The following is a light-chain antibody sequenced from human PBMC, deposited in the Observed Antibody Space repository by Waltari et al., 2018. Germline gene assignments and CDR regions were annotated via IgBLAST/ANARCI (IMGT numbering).Light chain of an antibody. CDR3: SSYTSSSTLGI. J-gene: IGLJ2*01. CDR2: VVS. V-gene: IGLV2-14*03. Sequence: QSALTQPASVSGSPGQSISISCTGTSRDVGGYNHVSWYQPHPGKAPKPMIYVVSHRPSGISNRFSGSKSGNTASLIISGLQAEDEADYYCSSYTSSSTLGIFGGGTKLTVL. CDR1: SRDVGGYNH.